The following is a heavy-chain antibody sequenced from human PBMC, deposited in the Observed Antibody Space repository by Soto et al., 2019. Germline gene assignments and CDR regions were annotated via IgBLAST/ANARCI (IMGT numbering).Heavy chain of an antibody. CDR1: GFTFSSYA. Sequence: EVQLLESGGGLVQPGGSLRLSCAASGFTFSSYAMSWVRQAPGKGLEWVSAISGSGGSTYYADSVKGRFTISRDNSKNTQYLQMNSLRAEDTAVYYCAKVDYGGNSAFDYWGQGTLVTVSS. CDR2: ISGSGGST. CDR3: AKVDYGGNSAFDY. D-gene: IGHD4-17*01. V-gene: IGHV3-23*01. J-gene: IGHJ4*02.